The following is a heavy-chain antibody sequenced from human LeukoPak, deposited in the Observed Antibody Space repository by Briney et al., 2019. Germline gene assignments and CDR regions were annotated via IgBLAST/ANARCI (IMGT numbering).Heavy chain of an antibody. V-gene: IGHV3-23*01. Sequence: GGSLRLSCAVSGFTFSNYAMSWVRQAPGKGLEWVSVISDNTGSTYYADSVKGRFTISRDDSKNTLYLQINSLRADDTAVYYCARDAPHYYVSFDFWGQGTLVTVSS. CDR2: ISDNTGST. CDR1: GFTFSNYA. J-gene: IGHJ4*02. D-gene: IGHD3-10*01. CDR3: ARDAPHYYVSFDF.